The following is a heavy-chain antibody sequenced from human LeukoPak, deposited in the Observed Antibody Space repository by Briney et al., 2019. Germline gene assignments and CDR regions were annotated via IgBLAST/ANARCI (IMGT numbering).Heavy chain of an antibody. J-gene: IGHJ4*02. CDR1: GFTFSSYA. Sequence: GGSLRLSCAASGFTFSSYAMHWVRQAPGKGLEWVAVISYDGSNKYYADSVKGRFTISRDNSKNTLYLQMNSLRTEDAAVYYCARDKSIAAAGMSFDYWGQGTLVTVSS. CDR2: ISYDGSNK. D-gene: IGHD6-13*01. V-gene: IGHV3-30-3*01. CDR3: ARDKSIAAAGMSFDY.